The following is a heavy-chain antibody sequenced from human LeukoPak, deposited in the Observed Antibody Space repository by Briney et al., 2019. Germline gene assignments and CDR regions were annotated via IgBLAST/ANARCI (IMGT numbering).Heavy chain of an antibody. Sequence: PGGSLRLSCAASGFTFSTYDMHWVRQATGKGLEWVSGIGTAGDTYYAGSVKGRFTISRENAKNSLYLQMNSLRAGDTAVYYCARRYCSNSSCKGAFDIWGHGTMVTVSS. CDR1: GFTFSTYD. D-gene: IGHD2-2*01. CDR2: IGTAGDT. CDR3: ARRYCSNSSCKGAFDI. V-gene: IGHV3-13*04. J-gene: IGHJ3*02.